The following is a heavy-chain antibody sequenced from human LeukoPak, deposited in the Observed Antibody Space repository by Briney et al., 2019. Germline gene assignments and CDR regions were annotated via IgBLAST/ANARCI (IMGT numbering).Heavy chain of an antibody. CDR2: ISNNGGYT. V-gene: IGHV3-23*01. CDR3: AKLHNLNCDY. Sequence: GGSLRLSCAASGFTFSSSAMSWVRQAPGKGLEWVSAISNNGGYTYYADSVQGRFTISRDNSKSTLCLQMSSLRAEDTAVYYCAKLHNLNCDYWGLGTLATVSS. J-gene: IGHJ4*02. D-gene: IGHD1-14*01. CDR1: GFTFSSSA.